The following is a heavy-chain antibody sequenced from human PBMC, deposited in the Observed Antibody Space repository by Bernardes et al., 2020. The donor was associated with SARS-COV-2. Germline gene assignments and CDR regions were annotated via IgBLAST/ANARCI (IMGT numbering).Heavy chain of an antibody. V-gene: IGHV3-11*03. Sequence: GGSLRLSCAASEFTFSDYYMYWIRQAPGKGLEWISYITSSSSYTKYADSVKGRFIISRDNAKNSLYLQMNSLRAEDTAVYYCARSDVGSYGIYGMDVWGQGTTVTVSS. CDR1: EFTFSDYY. CDR2: ITSSSSYT. D-gene: IGHD3-10*01. J-gene: IGHJ6*02. CDR3: ARSDVGSYGIYGMDV.